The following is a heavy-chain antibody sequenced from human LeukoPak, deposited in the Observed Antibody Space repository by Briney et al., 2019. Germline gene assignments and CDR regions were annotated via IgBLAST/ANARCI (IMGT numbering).Heavy chain of an antibody. CDR2: IIPIFGTA. CDR3: ARGISGSYTADY. D-gene: IGHD1-26*01. Sequence: ASVKVSCKASGGTFSSYAISWVRQAPGQGLELMGGIIPIFGTANYAQKFQGRVTITTDESTSTAYMELSSLRSEDTAVYYCARGISGSYTADYWGQGTLVTVSS. CDR1: GGTFSSYA. J-gene: IGHJ4*02. V-gene: IGHV1-69*05.